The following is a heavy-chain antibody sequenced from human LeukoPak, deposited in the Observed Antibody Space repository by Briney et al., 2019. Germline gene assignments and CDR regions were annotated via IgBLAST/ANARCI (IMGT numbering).Heavy chain of an antibody. CDR2: IYHSGST. Sequence: PSGTLSLTCAVSGGSISSSNWWSWVRQPPGKGLEWIGEIYHSGSTNYNPSLKSRVTISVDKSKNQFSLKLSSVTAADTAVYYCARDVAGIMVYASSSPEYGMDVWGQGTTVTVSS. J-gene: IGHJ6*02. D-gene: IGHD2-8*01. CDR1: GGSISSSNW. V-gene: IGHV4-4*02. CDR3: ARDVAGIMVYASSSPEYGMDV.